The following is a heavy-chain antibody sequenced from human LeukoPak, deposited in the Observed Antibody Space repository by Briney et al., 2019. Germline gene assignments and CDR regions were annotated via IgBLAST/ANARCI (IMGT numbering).Heavy chain of an antibody. Sequence: ASVKVSCKASGYTFTSYAVHWVRQAPGQRLEWLGWINAGNGNTRYSQKFQGRVTFTRDTSASTAYMELSSLRSEDTAIYYCAKEATIIVVARSYFDYWGQGTLVTVSS. CDR1: GYTFTSYA. CDR2: INAGNGNT. V-gene: IGHV1-3*01. CDR3: AKEATIIVVARSYFDY. D-gene: IGHD3-22*01. J-gene: IGHJ4*02.